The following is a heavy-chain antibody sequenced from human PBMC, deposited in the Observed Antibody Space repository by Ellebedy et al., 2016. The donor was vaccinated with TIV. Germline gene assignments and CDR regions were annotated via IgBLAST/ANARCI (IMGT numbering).Heavy chain of an antibody. V-gene: IGHV1-18*01. CDR3: ARESIVGAQKAFDI. Sequence: AASVKVSCKASGYTFTSYGISWVRQAPGQGLEWMGWMRGNNGNTNYAQKFQGRVNMTTDTSTSTAYMELRSLISDDTAVYYCARESIVGAQKAFDIWGQGTMVTVSS. J-gene: IGHJ3*02. CDR1: GYTFTSYG. CDR2: MRGNNGNT. D-gene: IGHD1-26*01.